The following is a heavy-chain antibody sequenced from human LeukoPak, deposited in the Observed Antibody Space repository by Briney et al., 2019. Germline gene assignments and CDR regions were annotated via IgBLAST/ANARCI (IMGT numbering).Heavy chain of an antibody. CDR1: GGTFSSYA. D-gene: IGHD1-26*01. Sequence: ASVKVSCKASGGTFSSYAISWVRQAPGQGLEWMGGIIPIFGTANYAQKFQGRVTITAGESTSTAYMELSSLRSEDTAVYYCAREREQWELPWDYYHGMDVWGQGTTVTVSS. CDR2: IIPIFGTA. J-gene: IGHJ6*02. CDR3: AREREQWELPWDYYHGMDV. V-gene: IGHV1-69*13.